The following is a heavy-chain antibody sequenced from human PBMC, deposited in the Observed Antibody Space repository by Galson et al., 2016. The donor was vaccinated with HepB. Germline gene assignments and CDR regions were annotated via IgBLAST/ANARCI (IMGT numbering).Heavy chain of an antibody. Sequence: SLRLSCASSGLTLANYAMSWFRQAPGKGLEWVGFIRNKVYGETTEYAASVKGRFTIARDNSKNIVYLQMNSLRAEDTAVYYCAKDQGYYDFWSGYSMAPIYDYWGQGTLVTVSS. CDR1: GLTLANYA. V-gene: IGHV3-49*03. CDR2: IRNKVYGETT. D-gene: IGHD3-3*01. J-gene: IGHJ4*02. CDR3: AKDQGYYDFWSGYSMAPIYDY.